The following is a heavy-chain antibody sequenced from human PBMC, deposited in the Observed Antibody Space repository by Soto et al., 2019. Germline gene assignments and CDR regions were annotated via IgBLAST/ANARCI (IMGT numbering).Heavy chain of an antibody. CDR1: GYTFTGYY. CDR2: INPNSGGT. V-gene: IGHV1-2*04. Sequence: QVQLVRSGAEVKKPGASVKVSCKASGYTFTGYYMHWVRQAPGQGLEWMGWINPNSGGTNYAQKFQGWVTMTRDTSSSTAYMELRRLRSDDTAVYYCAIESVTAAAGNCYYYGMDVRGQGTTVTVSS. CDR3: AIESVTAAAGNCYYYGMDV. D-gene: IGHD6-13*01. J-gene: IGHJ6*02.